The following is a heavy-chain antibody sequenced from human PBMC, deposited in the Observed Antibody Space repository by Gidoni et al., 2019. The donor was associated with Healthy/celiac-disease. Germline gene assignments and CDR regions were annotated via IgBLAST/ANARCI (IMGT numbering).Heavy chain of an antibody. D-gene: IGHD3-22*01. CDR3: ETYYYDSSGYNEFDY. CDR2: ISSSSSYI. CDR1: GFTFSSYS. Sequence: EVQLVESGGGLVKPGGSLRLSCSASGFTFSSYSMNWVRQAPGKGLEWVSSISSSSSYIYYADSVKGRFTISRDNAKNSLYLQMKSLRAEDTAVYYCETYYYDSSGYNEFDYWGQGTLVTVSS. J-gene: IGHJ4*02. V-gene: IGHV3-21*01.